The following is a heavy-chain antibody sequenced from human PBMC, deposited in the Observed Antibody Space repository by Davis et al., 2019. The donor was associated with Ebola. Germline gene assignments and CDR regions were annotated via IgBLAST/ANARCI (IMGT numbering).Heavy chain of an antibody. CDR3: ARGHNYGFEY. D-gene: IGHD5-18*01. V-gene: IGHV1-2*06. J-gene: IGHJ4*02. CDR2: VILKCGAT. CDR1: GYTFTDYN. Sequence: ASVKVSCKASGYTFTDYNIHWMRQAPGQGLEWLGRVILKCGATNYAQKFQGRVTMTRDTSISTAYMELSSLRSDDTAVYYCARGHNYGFEYWGQGALVTVSS.